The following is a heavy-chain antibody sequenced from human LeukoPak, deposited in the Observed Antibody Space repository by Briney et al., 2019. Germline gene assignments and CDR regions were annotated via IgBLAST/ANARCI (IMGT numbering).Heavy chain of an antibody. D-gene: IGHD2-15*01. CDR1: RFTFSSYA. V-gene: IGHV3-23*01. J-gene: IGHJ4*02. CDR2: ISGSGGTK. CDR3: AKDTNVQLGYCSDY. Sequence: GGSLRLSCVASRFTFSSYAMNWVRQAPGKGLEWVSGISGSGGTKFYADSVKGRFTISRDNHKNTLYLQMNGLRAEDTAEYYCAKDTNVQLGYCSDYWGQGTLVTVSS.